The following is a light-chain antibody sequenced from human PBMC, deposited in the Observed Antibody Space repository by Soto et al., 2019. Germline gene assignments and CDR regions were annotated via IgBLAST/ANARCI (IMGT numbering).Light chain of an antibody. CDR2: GAS. CDR1: QSVGNK. V-gene: IGKV3-15*01. CDR3: QQYSVWPPS. Sequence: EIMMTQSPATLSVSLGERATLSCRASQSVGNKIAWYHQKPGQAPRLLISGASTMATDIPARFSGGGSGTEFTLIINSLQSEDFAIYFCQQYSVWPPSFGPGTKVDVK. J-gene: IGKJ3*01.